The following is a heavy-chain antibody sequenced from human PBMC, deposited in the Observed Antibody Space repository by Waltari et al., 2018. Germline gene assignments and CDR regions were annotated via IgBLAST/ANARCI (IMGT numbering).Heavy chain of an antibody. CDR3: ARGFRSGPYAFDI. CDR1: GFTVSSNY. Sequence: EVQLVETGGGLIKPGGSLRLSCAASGFTVSSNYMSWVRQAPGKGLEWVSVIYSGGSTYYADSVKGRFTISRDNSKNTLYLQMNSLRAEDTAVYYCARGFRSGPYAFDIWGQGTMVTVSS. CDR2: IYSGGST. D-gene: IGHD3-3*01. J-gene: IGHJ3*02. V-gene: IGHV3-53*02.